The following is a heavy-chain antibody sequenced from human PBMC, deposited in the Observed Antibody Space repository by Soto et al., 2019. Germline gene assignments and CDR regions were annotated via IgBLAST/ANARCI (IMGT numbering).Heavy chain of an antibody. D-gene: IGHD3-22*01. V-gene: IGHV1-69*01. CDR3: ARQYDYESSGYYYPY. CDR2: IIPMFGTA. Sequence: SVKVSWKGAVGDFSRYAISWVRQARGQGLEWMGGIIPMFGTANYAQKVEGRVTITAVESTSTAYMDLSSLRSEDTAVYYCARQYDYESSGYYYPYWGQGTPVTVSS. J-gene: IGHJ4*02. CDR1: VGDFSRYA.